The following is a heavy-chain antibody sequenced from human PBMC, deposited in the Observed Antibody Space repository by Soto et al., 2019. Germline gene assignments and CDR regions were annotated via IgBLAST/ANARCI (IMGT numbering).Heavy chain of an antibody. V-gene: IGHV3-11*01. Sequence: QVQLVESGGGLVNPGGSLRLSCAASGFTFSDYYMNWIRQGPGKGLEWVSYISTRSSTIHYADSVKGRFTISRDNAKNSLYLQMNSLRAEDTALYYCARFTPDYYDSSGYWGAMDVWGQGATVTVSS. J-gene: IGHJ6*02. CDR2: ISTRSSTI. CDR1: GFTFSDYY. D-gene: IGHD3-22*01. CDR3: ARFTPDYYDSSGYWGAMDV.